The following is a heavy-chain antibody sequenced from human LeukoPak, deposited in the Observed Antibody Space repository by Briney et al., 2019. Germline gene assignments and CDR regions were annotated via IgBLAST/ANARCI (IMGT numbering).Heavy chain of an antibody. CDR3: ARAYSGSYFLDY. Sequence: GGSLRLSCAASGFTFSSYGMHWVRQAPGKGLEWVAFIRYDGSNKYYADSVKGRFTISRDNAKNSLYLQMNSLRAEDTAVYYCARAYSGSYFLDYWGQGTLVTVSS. CDR2: IRYDGSNK. CDR1: GFTFSSYG. J-gene: IGHJ4*02. V-gene: IGHV3-30*02. D-gene: IGHD1-26*01.